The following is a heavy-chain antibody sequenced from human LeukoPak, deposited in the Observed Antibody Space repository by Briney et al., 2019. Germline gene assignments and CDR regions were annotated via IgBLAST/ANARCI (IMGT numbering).Heavy chain of an antibody. Sequence: GGSLRLSCAASGFTFSSYGMSWVRQAPGKGLEWVSAMSGSGGSTYYADSVKGRFTISGDNSKNTLYLQMNSLRAEDTAVYYCARDTRYCSGGSCYDRRAARTKTFDPWGQGTLVTVSS. CDR3: ARDTRYCSGGSCYDRRAARTKTFDP. CDR2: MSGSGGST. CDR1: GFTFSSYG. D-gene: IGHD2-15*01. V-gene: IGHV3-23*01. J-gene: IGHJ5*02.